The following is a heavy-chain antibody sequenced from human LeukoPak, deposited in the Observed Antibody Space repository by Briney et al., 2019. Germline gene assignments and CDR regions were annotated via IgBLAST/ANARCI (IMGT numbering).Heavy chain of an antibody. CDR2: IYYRGST. V-gene: IGHV4-39*01. CDR1: GGSIRNSSYY. D-gene: IGHD6-13*01. CDR3: ARLIGSNWYHEVLLDRYY. J-gene: IGHJ4*02. Sequence: SETLSLTRTVSGGSIRNSSYYWGWIRQPPGKGLEWVGTIYYRGSTYYNPSLKSRVTISVATSENQFSLHLSSVTAADTAVYYCARLIGSNWYHEVLLDRYYWGQVILVTASS.